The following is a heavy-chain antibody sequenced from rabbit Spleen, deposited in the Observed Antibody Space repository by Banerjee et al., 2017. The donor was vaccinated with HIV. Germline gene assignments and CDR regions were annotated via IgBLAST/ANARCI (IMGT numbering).Heavy chain of an antibody. Sequence: QLEESGGGLVKPEGSLTLTCKASGVSFNDKDVMCWVRQAPGKGLEWIGYIDPVFGITYFANWVNGRFTISSHNAQNTLFLRLNSLTAADTATYFCVREVAAKFSLWGQGTLVTVS. J-gene: IGHJ4*01. CDR2: IDPVFGIT. CDR3: VREVAAKFSL. V-gene: IGHV1S7*01. D-gene: IGHD4-1*01. CDR1: GVSFNDKD.